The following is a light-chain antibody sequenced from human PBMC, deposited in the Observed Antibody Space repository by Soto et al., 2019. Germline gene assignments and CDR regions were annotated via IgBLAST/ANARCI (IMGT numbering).Light chain of an antibody. CDR3: QHRSNWPPFT. J-gene: IGKJ3*01. V-gene: IGKV3-11*01. CDR2: DAS. CDR1: QSVSSY. Sequence: EIVLTQSPATLSLSPGERATLSCRASQSVSSYLAWYQQKPGQAPRLLIYDASNRATGIPARFSGSGSGTVFTLTISSLEPEDFAVSYCQHRSNWPPFTFGPGTKVDIK.